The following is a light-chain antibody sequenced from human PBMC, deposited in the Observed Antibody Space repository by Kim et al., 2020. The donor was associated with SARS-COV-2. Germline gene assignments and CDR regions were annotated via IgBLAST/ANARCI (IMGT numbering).Light chain of an antibody. CDR2: DAT. J-gene: IGKJ1*01. V-gene: IGKV3-15*01. Sequence: SPGDRAPLSCRASQTINNQLVWYQQKPGQAPRLLIYDATTRATGIPARFIGSGSETDFTLTISSLQSEDFAVYYCQQSNNWPPLTFGQGTKVDIK. CDR1: QTINNQ. CDR3: QQSNNWPPLT.